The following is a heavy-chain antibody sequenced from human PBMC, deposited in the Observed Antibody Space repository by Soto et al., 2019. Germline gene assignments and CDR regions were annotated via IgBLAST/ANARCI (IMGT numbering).Heavy chain of an antibody. CDR2: IYYSGST. D-gene: IGHD2-2*01. J-gene: IGHJ4*02. V-gene: IGHV4-31*03. CDR3: AKTAGIVVVPAAYFDY. CDR1: GGSISSDGYY. Sequence: SETLSLTCTVSGGSISSDGYYWSWIRQHPGKGLEWIGYIYYSGSTYYNPSLKSRVTISVDTSKNQFSLKLSSVTAADTAVYYCAKTAGIVVVPAAYFDYWGQGTLVTVSS.